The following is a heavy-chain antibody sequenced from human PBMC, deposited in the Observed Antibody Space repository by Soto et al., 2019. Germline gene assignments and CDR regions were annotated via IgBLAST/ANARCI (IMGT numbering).Heavy chain of an antibody. CDR1: GFTFSSYA. V-gene: IGHV3-30-3*01. CDR2: ISDDGSNK. Sequence: QVQLVESGGGVVQPGRSLRLSCAASGFTFSSYAMHWVRQAPGKGLEWVAVISDDGSNKYYADSVKGRFTISRDNSKNTLYLQMTSLRAEDTTVYYCARGGYGYYDSSGYLIDYWGQGTLVTVSS. D-gene: IGHD3-22*01. CDR3: ARGGYGYYDSSGYLIDY. J-gene: IGHJ4*02.